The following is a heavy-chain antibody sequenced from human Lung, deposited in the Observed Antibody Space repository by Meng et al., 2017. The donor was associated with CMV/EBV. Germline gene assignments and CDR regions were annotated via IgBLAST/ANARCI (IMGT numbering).Heavy chain of an antibody. V-gene: IGHV2-5*01. D-gene: IGHD3/OR15-3a*01. CDR1: GFXLTTSGAG. Sequence: SGXXLVXPTQTLTLTCTFSGFXLTTSGAGVGWVRQPPGKALEWLAHIYWNDDKRDNPSLKTGLTITKDSSRHRVILTITSRDPVDTATYYCVHLARNFWTGYYFPNFDYWXPGXLVTVSS. J-gene: IGHJ4*02. CDR2: IYWNDDK. CDR3: VHLARNFWTGYYFPNFDY.